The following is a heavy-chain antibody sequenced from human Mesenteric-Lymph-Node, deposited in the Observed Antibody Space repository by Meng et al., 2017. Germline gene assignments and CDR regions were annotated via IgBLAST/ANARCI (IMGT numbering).Heavy chain of an antibody. V-gene: IGHV4-4*02. J-gene: IGHJ4*02. Sequence: QVPPQDAGRGLVKPSGTLSLTCAVSGASIINNYWWTWVRQSPGKGLEWIGEISHTGTTNYNPSLESRVTISVDKSNNQFSLKLNSVTAADTAIYYCAGRQWLGPQWGQGTLVTVSS. CDR1: GASIINNYW. D-gene: IGHD6-19*01. CDR2: ISHTGTT. CDR3: AGRQWLGPQ.